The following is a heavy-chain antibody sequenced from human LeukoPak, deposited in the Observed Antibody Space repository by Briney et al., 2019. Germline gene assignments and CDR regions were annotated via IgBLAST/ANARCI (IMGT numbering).Heavy chain of an antibody. CDR3: ARGGAARLHFQN. J-gene: IGHJ1*01. Sequence: SETLSLTCTVSGGSIRSSYYYWGWIRQPPGKGLEWIGSIYDSGSTHYNPSLQSRVTISVDTSKNQFSLNLNSVTAADTAVYYCARGGAARLHFQNWGRGTLVTVSS. V-gene: IGHV4-39*07. CDR1: GGSIRSSYYY. CDR2: IYDSGST. D-gene: IGHD6-6*01.